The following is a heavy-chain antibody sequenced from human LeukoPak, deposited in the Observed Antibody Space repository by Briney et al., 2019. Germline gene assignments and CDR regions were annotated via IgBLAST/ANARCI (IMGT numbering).Heavy chain of an antibody. CDR1: GGSFSVYY. D-gene: IGHD6-19*01. CDR2: INHSGST. J-gene: IGHJ4*02. V-gene: IGHV4-34*01. CDR3: ARGRPGIAVAGTEPFDY. Sequence: SETLSLTCAAYGGSFSVYYWSWIRQPPGKGLEWIGEINHSGSTNYNPSLKSRVTISVDTSKNQFSLKLSSVTAADTAVYYCARGRPGIAVAGTEPFDYWGQGTLVTVSS.